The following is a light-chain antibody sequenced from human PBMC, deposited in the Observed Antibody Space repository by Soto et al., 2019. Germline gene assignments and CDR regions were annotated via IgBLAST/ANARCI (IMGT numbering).Light chain of an antibody. CDR2: GAS. V-gene: IGKV1-39*01. CDR3: QQSYSTPRT. J-gene: IGKJ1*01. Sequence: IQMTQSPLSLSASVGDKVTLTCRTSQNISSYLSWYQQKPGKAPRLLIYGASSLQVGVPSRFIGSGSGTDFTLTISSLQPEDFATYYCQQSYSTPRTFGQGTKVDIK. CDR1: QNISSY.